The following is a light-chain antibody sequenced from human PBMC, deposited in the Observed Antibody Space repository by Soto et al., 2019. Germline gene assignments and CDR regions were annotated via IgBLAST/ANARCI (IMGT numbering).Light chain of an antibody. CDR1: SSDVGGYNY. CDR3: SSYTSSSLV. V-gene: IGLV2-14*01. J-gene: IGLJ2*01. CDR2: EVS. Sequence: QSALIQPASVSGSPGQSITISCTGTSSDVGGYNYVSWYQQHPGKAPKLMIYEVSNRPSGVSNRFSGSKSGNTASLTISGLQAEDEADYYCSSYTSSSLVFGGGTQLTVL.